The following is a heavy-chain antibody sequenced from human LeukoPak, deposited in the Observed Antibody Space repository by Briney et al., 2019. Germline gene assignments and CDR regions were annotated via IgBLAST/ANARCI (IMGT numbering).Heavy chain of an antibody. CDR3: TKDQSYDILADDAFDI. D-gene: IGHD3-9*01. V-gene: IGHV3-23*01. Sequence: GGSLRLSCAASGFTFSSYAMSWVRQAPGKGLEWGSTISRSGGYTYYADSVKGRFTIYTDNSKKKVYLQMSSLRADDTAVYYCTKDQSYDILADDAFDIWGQGTMVTVSS. CDR2: ISRSGGYT. J-gene: IGHJ3*02. CDR1: GFTFSSYA.